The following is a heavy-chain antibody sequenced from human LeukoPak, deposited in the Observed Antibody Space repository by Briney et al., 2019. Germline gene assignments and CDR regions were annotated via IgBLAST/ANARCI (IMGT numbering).Heavy chain of an antibody. CDR3: AREGSGYPY. Sequence: ASVKVSCKASGYTFIGYYMHWVRQAPGQGLEWMGWINPNSGGTNYAQKFQGRVTMTRDTSISTAYMEVSRLTSDDTAVFYCAREGSGYPYWGQGTLVTVSS. J-gene: IGHJ4*02. V-gene: IGHV1-2*02. CDR1: GYTFIGYY. CDR2: INPNSGGT. D-gene: IGHD5-12*01.